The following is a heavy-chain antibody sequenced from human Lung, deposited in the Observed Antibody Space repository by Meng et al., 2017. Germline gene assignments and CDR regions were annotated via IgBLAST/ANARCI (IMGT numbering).Heavy chain of an antibody. J-gene: IGHJ4*02. CDR1: GFTVSNAY. V-gene: IGHV3-15*01. D-gene: IGHD5-12*01. CDR2: IKSKPDGETI. CDR3: SGHIDY. Sequence: EVLLGEYGGGLVKPGGSLRLSCEGSGFTVSNAYMTWVRQVPGKRLEWVGRIKSKPDGETIDYAAPVKGRFTISRDDSKNTVYLQMNSLKTEDTAVYYCSGHIDYWGQGKLVTVSS.